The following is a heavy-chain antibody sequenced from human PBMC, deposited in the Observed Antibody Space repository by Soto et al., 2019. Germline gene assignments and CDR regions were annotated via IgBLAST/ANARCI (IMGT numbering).Heavy chain of an antibody. Sequence: QIQLFQSGAEVKKPGASVKVTCKASGYTFRNFGISWVRQAPGQGLEWMGWISAHNANANYAQKFQGRLPMTADTSTSTAYMELRSLRSDDTAVYYCARENSYFDYWGQGTLVTVSS. CDR3: ARENSYFDY. J-gene: IGHJ4*02. CDR2: ISAHNANA. V-gene: IGHV1-18*01. CDR1: GYTFRNFG.